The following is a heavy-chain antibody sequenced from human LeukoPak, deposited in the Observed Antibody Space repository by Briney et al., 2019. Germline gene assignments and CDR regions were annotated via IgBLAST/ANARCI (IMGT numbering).Heavy chain of an antibody. V-gene: IGHV4-39*07. Sequence: SETPSLTCTFSGDSINSINYYWGWIRQPPGEGLEWIASTSSGGHTFYNPSLKSRVTISIDTSKNQFSLKLASVTAADTAIYYCARDQRSLYDFWGQGSLVTVSS. CDR1: GDSINSINYY. CDR3: ARDQRSLYDF. J-gene: IGHJ4*02. CDR2: TSSGGHT. D-gene: IGHD1-26*01.